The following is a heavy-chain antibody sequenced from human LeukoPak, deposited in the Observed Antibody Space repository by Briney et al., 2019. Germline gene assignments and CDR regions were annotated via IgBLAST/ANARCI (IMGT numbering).Heavy chain of an antibody. J-gene: IGHJ4*02. CDR1: GGSISSSSYY. D-gene: IGHD3-10*01. V-gene: IGHV4-39*01. CDR3: ARHLFVRMVRGEFDY. Sequence: SETLSLTCTVSGGSISSSSYYWGWLRQPPGKGLEWIGSIYYSGSTYYNPSLKSRVTISVDTSKNQFSLKLSSVTAADTAVYYCARHLFVRMVRGEFDYWGQGTLVTVSS. CDR2: IYYSGST.